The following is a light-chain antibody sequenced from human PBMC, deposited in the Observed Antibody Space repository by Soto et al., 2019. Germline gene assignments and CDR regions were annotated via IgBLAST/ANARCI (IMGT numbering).Light chain of an antibody. CDR2: DAS. V-gene: IGKV3-15*01. CDR1: QSVTSK. Sequence: EIVMTQSPATLSVSPGERATHSCRASQSVTSKLAWYQQKPGQAPRLLIYDASTRATGIPDRFIGSGSGTEFTLTITSLESEDLAVYYCQRYSDWPPWTFGQGTKVDIK. J-gene: IGKJ1*01. CDR3: QRYSDWPPWT.